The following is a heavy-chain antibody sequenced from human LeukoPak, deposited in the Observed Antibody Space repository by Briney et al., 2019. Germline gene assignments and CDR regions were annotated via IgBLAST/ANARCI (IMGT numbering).Heavy chain of an antibody. CDR1: GFTFSSYG. J-gene: IGHJ4*02. CDR2: IWYDGSNK. D-gene: IGHD6-19*01. CDR3: AKGGAVAGPFDY. Sequence: GGSLRLSCAASGFTFSSYGMHWVRQAPGKGLEWVAVIWYDGSNKYYADSVKGRFTISRDNSKNTLYLQMNRLRAEDTAVYYCAKGGAVAGPFDYWGQGALVTVSS. V-gene: IGHV3-33*06.